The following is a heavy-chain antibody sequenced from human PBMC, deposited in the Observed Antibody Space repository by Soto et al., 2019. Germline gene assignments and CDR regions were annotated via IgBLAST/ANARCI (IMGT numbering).Heavy chain of an antibody. CDR3: ARHSPSPYCSGGSCYSTLYYFDY. CDR2: IYPGDSDT. J-gene: IGHJ4*02. D-gene: IGHD2-15*01. CDR1: GYSFTSYW. V-gene: IGHV5-51*01. Sequence: EVQLVQSGAEVKKPGESLKISCKGSGYSFTSYWIGWVRQMPGKGLEWMGIIYPGDSDTRYSPSFQGQVTISADKSISTAYLQWSSLKASDTAMYYCARHSPSPYCSGGSCYSTLYYFDYWGQGTLVTVSS.